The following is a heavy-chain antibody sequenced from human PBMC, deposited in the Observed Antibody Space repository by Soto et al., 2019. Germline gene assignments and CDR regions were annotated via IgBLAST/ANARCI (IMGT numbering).Heavy chain of an antibody. Sequence: QVQLVQSGAEMKKPGASVKLSCKTSGINYNTYAIHWVRQAPGQGLEWMGWINAGNGDRRYSQNFQGSVTLTRDTSASTVYMDLDSLKSEDTGLYYCARAISGYVTWGQGTLVTVSS. CDR2: INAGNGDR. CDR3: ARAISGYVT. V-gene: IGHV1-3*01. CDR1: GINYNTYA. D-gene: IGHD5-12*01. J-gene: IGHJ4*02.